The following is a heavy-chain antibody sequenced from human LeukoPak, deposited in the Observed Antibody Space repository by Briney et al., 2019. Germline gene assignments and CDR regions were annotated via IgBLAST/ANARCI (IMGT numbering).Heavy chain of an antibody. CDR3: ARAGGYTYRYYYYYGLDV. V-gene: IGHV3-30*14. CDR1: GFTFTNYA. D-gene: IGHD5-18*01. Sequence: GGSLRLSCAASGFTFTNYAFHWVRQAPGKELQWVAIISSDGSNKYYAESVKGRFTISRDKSTNTLHLLMNSLRTEDTAVYSCARAGGYTYRYYYYYGLDVWGQGTTVTVSS. CDR2: ISSDGSNK. J-gene: IGHJ6*02.